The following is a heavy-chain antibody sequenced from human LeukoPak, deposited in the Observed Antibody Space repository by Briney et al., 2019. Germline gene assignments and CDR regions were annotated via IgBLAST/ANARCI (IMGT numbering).Heavy chain of an antibody. CDR1: GFIFSNSW. D-gene: IGHD6-19*01. CDR2: IKHDGGEK. CDR3: ATSQTTSGRYGNAFDI. Sequence: GGSLRLSCAASGFIFSNSWMSWVRQAPGKGLEGVANIKHDGGEKYYVDSVKGRFTISRDNAKNSLDLQMNNLRVDDTAVYYCATSQTTSGRYGNAFDIWGQGTTVTV. V-gene: IGHV3-7*01. J-gene: IGHJ3*02.